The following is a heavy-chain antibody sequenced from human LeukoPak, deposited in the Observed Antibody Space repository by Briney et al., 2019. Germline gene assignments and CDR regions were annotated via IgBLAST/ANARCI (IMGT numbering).Heavy chain of an antibody. CDR2: INPNSGGT. V-gene: IGHV1-2*02. CDR1: GYTFTGYY. J-gene: IGHJ4*02. D-gene: IGHD3-22*01. Sequence: ASVKVSCKASGYTFTGYYMHWVRQAPGQGLEWMGWINPNSGGTNYAQKFQGRVTMTRDTSISTAYMELSRLRSDDTAVYYCARGPRRGAYYYDSNGSRLDYWGQGTLVTVSS. CDR3: ARGPRRGAYYYDSNGSRLDY.